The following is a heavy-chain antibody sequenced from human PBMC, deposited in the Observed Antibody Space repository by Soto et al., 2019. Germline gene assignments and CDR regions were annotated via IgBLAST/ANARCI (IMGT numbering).Heavy chain of an antibody. J-gene: IGHJ6*01. V-gene: IGHV5-51*01. CDR1: GYSFTSYW. D-gene: IGHD1-26*01. CDR3: ATILCHDYYQDLLDV. Sequence: GESLKISCKGSGYSFTSYWIGWVRQMPGKGLEWMAIIYPGDSDTRYSPSFQGQVTISADKSISTAYLQWSSLKASDTAMYYCATILCHDYYQDLLDVWGQGTSVSV. CDR2: IYPGDSDT.